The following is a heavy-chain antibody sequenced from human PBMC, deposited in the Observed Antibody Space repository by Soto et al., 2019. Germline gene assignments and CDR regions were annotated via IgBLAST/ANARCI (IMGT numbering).Heavy chain of an antibody. V-gene: IGHV1-18*01. CDR2: ISGYNGNS. J-gene: IGHJ6*02. Sequence: ASVKVSCEDSGYRFTSFGISWVRQAPGQGLEWMGWISGYNGNSNYAQKLQGRVTMTTDTTTTTAYMELSSLRSEDTAVYYCGSTNYNPSLKSRVTISVDTSKNQFSLKLSSVTAADTAVYYCARAKKVLRYFDWLLSGDYYYYGMDVWGQGTTVTVSS. CDR1: GYRFTSFG. D-gene: IGHD3-10*01. CDR3: GSTNYNPSLKSRVTISVDTSKNQFSLKLSSVTAADTAVYYCARAKKVLRYFDWLLSGDYYYYGMDV.